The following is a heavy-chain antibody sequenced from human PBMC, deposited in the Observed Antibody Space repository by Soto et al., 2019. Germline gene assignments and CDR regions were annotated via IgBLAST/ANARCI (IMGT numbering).Heavy chain of an antibody. V-gene: IGHV1-2*02. Sequence: ASVKVSCKASGYTFTGYYMHWVRQAPGQGLEWMGWINPNSGGTNYAQKFQGRVTMTRDTSISTAYMELSRLRSDDTAVYYCAREIYSSGKPKSYGMEVWGQGTTGIVS. CDR3: AREIYSSGKPKSYGMEV. J-gene: IGHJ6*01. CDR1: GYTFTGYY. CDR2: INPNSGGT. D-gene: IGHD6-19*01.